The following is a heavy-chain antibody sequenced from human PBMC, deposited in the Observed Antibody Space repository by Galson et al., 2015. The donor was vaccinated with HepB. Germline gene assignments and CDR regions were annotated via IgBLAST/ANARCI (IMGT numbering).Heavy chain of an antibody. J-gene: IGHJ5*02. CDR1: GISFSDAW. V-gene: IGHV3-15*01. D-gene: IGHD3-22*01. Sequence: SLRLSCAVSGISFSDAWMSWVRQAPGKGLEWFGRIKSRTDGGTTDFAAPVKGRFTISRDDSKTTVYLQMNSLTIEDTAVYYCTTHPGYSSAWGQGTLVTVSS. CDR3: TTHPGYSSA. CDR2: IKSRTDGGTT.